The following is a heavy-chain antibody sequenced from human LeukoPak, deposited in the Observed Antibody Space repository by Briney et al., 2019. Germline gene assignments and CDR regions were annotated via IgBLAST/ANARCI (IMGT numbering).Heavy chain of an antibody. J-gene: IGHJ4*02. CDR3: ATDRGWRTSGYYLYYFEY. CDR2: IKHDGSEK. Sequence: GSLRLSCAASGFTFSNYGIHWVRQAPGKGLEWVASIKHDGSEKYYVDSVRGRFTISRDNTMNSLYLQMSSLRAEDTAVYYCATDRGWRTSGYYLYYFEYWGQGTLVTFSS. D-gene: IGHD3-3*01. CDR1: GFTFSNYG. V-gene: IGHV3-7*01.